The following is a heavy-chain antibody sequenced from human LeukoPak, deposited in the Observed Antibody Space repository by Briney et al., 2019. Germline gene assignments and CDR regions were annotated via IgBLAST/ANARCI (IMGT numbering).Heavy chain of an antibody. V-gene: IGHV4-34*01. J-gene: IGHJ6*02. CDR3: ARSMLHYYYYGMDV. CDR2: INHSGST. Sequence: SETLSLTCAVYGGSFSGYYWSWIRQPPGKGLEWIGEINHSGSTNYNPSLKSRVTISVDTSKNQFSLKLSSVTAADTAVYYCARSMLHYYYYGMDVWGQGTAVTVSS. D-gene: IGHD2-8*01. CDR1: GGSFSGYY.